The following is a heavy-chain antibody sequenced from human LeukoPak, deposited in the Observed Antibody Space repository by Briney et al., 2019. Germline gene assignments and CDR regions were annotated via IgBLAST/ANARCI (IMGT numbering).Heavy chain of an antibody. J-gene: IGHJ4*02. CDR1: GGSISSYY. CDR3: ARHSSGAAIPGFDY. D-gene: IGHD2-21*02. Sequence: SETLSLTCTVSGGSISSYYWSWIRQPPGKGLEWIGYIYYSGSTNYNPSLKSRVTISVDTSKNQSSLKLSSVTAADTAVYYCARHSSGAAIPGFDYWGQGTLVTVSS. CDR2: IYYSGST. V-gene: IGHV4-59*08.